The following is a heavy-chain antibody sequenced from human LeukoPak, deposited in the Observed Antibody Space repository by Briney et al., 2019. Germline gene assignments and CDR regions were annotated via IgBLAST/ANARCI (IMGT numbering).Heavy chain of an antibody. CDR1: GGSISSSRYY. CDR3: ARGLWSKNWFDP. J-gene: IGHJ5*02. V-gene: IGHV4-39*01. Sequence: ASETLSLTCTVSGGSISSSRYYWGWIRQPPGKGLEWIGSIYYSGSTYYNPSLKTRVTISVDTSKNQFSLKLSSVTAADTAVYYCARGLWSKNWFDPWGQGTLVTVSS. D-gene: IGHD5-18*01. CDR2: IYYSGST.